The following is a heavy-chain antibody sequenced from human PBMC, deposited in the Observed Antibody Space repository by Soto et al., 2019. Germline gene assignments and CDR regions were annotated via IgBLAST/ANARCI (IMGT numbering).Heavy chain of an antibody. CDR2: LYYSGNT. J-gene: IGHJ5*02. V-gene: IGHV4-39*01. CDR3: ARGGGSTFNWFDP. D-gene: IGHD2-15*01. CDR1: GGSISSFNYF. Sequence: QLQLQESGPGLVKPSETLSLTCTVSGGSISSFNYFWGWIRQPPGKGLEWIGRLYYSGNTYYNTSLQSRVTISVDTSKKRCTRTLRSVTAADTAVYYCARGGGSTFNWFDPWGQGTLVTVSP.